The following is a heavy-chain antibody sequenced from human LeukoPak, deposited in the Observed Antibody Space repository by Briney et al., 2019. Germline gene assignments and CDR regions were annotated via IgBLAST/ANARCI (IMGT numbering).Heavy chain of an antibody. D-gene: IGHD3-22*01. J-gene: IGHJ4*02. CDR2: IYYSGST. CDR3: ARTILEYYYDSNGRYYFDY. CDR1: GGSLSSFY. V-gene: IGHV4-59*01. Sequence: PSETLSLTCTVSGGSLSSFYWSWIRQPPGKGLEWIGYIYYSGSTNYNPSLESRVTISVDTSKNQFSLKLSSVTAADTAVYYCARTILEYYYDSNGRYYFDYWGQGTLVSVSS.